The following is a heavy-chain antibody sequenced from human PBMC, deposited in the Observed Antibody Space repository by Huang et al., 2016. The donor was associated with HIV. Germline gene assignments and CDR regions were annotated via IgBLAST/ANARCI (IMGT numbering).Heavy chain of an antibody. CDR3: AKMTTVTHADY. V-gene: IGHV3-21*01. Sequence: EVQLVESGGGLVKPGGSLRLSCAASGFTFSTYSMNWVRQAPGKGLVWVSSISSSSSYIYYADSLKGRVTISRDNAKNSLYLQMDSLRVEDTAVYYCAKMTTVTHADYWGQGTLVTVSS. CDR2: ISSSSSYI. D-gene: IGHD4-17*01. CDR1: GFTFSTYS. J-gene: IGHJ4*02.